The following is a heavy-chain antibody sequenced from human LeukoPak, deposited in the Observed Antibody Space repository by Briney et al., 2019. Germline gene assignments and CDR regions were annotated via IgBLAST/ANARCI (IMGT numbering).Heavy chain of an antibody. CDR1: GGTFSSYA. CDR2: IIPILGIA. V-gene: IGHV1-69*04. Sequence: SVKVSCKASGGTFSSYAISWVRQAPGQGLEWMGRIIPILGIANYAQKFQGRVTITADKSTSTAYMELSSLRSEDTAVYYCASPSDSGCGGDCYPTGWGQGTLVTVSS. J-gene: IGHJ4*02. D-gene: IGHD2-21*02. CDR3: ASPSDSGCGGDCYPTG.